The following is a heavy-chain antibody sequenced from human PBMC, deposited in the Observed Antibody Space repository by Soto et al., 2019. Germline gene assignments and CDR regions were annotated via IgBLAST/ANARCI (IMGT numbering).Heavy chain of an antibody. CDR1: GGSISSHSYY. CDR2: IFYSGNT. D-gene: IGHD3-10*01. CDR3: ARLGFTRYGSGSVDY. V-gene: IGHV4-39*01. Sequence: QLQLQESGPGLVKPSETLSLTCTVSGGSISSHSYYWGWIRQPPGKGLEWIGNIFYSGNTYYNPSLKSRVTISIDTSKNQFSLKLSSVTAADTAMYYCARLGFTRYGSGSVDYWGQGTLVTVSS. J-gene: IGHJ4*02.